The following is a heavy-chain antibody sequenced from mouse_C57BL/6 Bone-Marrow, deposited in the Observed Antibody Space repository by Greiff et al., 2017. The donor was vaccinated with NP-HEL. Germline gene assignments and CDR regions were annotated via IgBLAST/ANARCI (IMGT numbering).Heavy chain of an antibody. D-gene: IGHD1-1*01. CDR1: GYTFTSYW. CDR2: IDPSDSYT. J-gene: IGHJ4*01. CDR3: ARRIYYGSSFYAMDY. Sequence: VQLQQPGAELVKPGASVKLSCKASGYTFTSYWMQWVKQRPGQGLEWIGEIDPSDSYTNYNQKFKGKATLTVDTSSSTAYMHLSSLTSEDSAVYYCARRIYYGSSFYAMDYWGQGTSVTVSS. V-gene: IGHV1-50*01.